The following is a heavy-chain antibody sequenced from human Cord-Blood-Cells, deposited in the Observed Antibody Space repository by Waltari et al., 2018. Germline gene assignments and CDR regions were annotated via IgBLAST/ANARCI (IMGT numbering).Heavy chain of an antibody. V-gene: IGHV4-34*01. CDR2: INHSGRT. CDR3: ARVRVVGSGYYYYYYGMDV. CDR1: GGSFSGYY. D-gene: IGHD3-22*01. Sequence: QVQLQQWGAGLLKPSETLSLTCAVYGGSFSGYYWSWIRQPPGKGLEWIGEINHSGRTNYNPSLKSRVTISVDTSKNQFSLKLSSVTAADTAVYYCARVRVVGSGYYYYYYGMDVWGQGTTVTVSS. J-gene: IGHJ6*02.